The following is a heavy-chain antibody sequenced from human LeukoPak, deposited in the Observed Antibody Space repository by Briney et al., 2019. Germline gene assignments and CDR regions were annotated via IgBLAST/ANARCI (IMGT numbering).Heavy chain of an antibody. CDR2: ISSSSSTI. D-gene: IGHD3-10*01. J-gene: IGHJ4*02. CDR3: ARDFDYYGSGSYLD. V-gene: IGHV3-48*04. CDR1: GFTFSSYS. Sequence: GGSLRLSCAASGFTFSSYSMNWVRQAPGKGLEWVSYISSSSSTIYYADSVKGRFTISRDNAKNSLYLQMNSLRAEDTAVYYCARDFDYYGSGSYLDWGQGTLVTVSS.